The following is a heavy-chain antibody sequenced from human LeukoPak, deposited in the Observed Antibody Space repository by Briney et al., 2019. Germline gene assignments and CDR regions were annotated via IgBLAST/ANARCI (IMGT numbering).Heavy chain of an antibody. Sequence: GGSLRLSCAASGFTFGSYWMGWVRQAPGTGLEWVANIKQDGSEKYYVDSVKGRFTIFRDNAKNSLYLQMNSLRVEDTAVYYCARKTGDCWGQGTLVIVSS. J-gene: IGHJ4*02. CDR3: ARKTGDC. V-gene: IGHV3-7*01. CDR2: IKQDGSEK. D-gene: IGHD1-14*01. CDR1: GFTFGSYW.